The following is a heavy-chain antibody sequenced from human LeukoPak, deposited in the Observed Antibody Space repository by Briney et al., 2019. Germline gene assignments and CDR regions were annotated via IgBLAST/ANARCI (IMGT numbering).Heavy chain of an antibody. CDR1: GYSISSGYF. J-gene: IGHJ4*02. CDR3: ARSFRGSDGDFDY. V-gene: IGHV4-38-2*02. Sequence: SETLSLTCTVSGYSISSGYFWGWIRQSPVKGLEWIGSIYPSGSTYYNPSLKSRVTISVDTSKNQFSLKLSSVTAADTAVYYCARSFRGSDGDFDYWGQGTQVTVSS. CDR2: IYPSGST. D-gene: IGHD5-12*01.